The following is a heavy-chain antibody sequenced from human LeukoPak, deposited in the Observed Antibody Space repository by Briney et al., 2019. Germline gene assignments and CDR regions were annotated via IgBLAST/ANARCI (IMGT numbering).Heavy chain of an antibody. CDR1: GFTVSSNY. D-gene: IGHD6-6*01. CDR2: IYSGGST. CDR3: ARDTEYTAFMDV. V-gene: IGHV3-53*01. J-gene: IGHJ6*03. Sequence: TGGSLRLSCAASGFTVSSNYMSWVRQAPGKGLEWVSVIYSGGSTYYADSVKGRFTISRDNSKNTLYLQMNSLRAEDTAVYYCARDTEYTAFMDVWGKGTTVTVSS.